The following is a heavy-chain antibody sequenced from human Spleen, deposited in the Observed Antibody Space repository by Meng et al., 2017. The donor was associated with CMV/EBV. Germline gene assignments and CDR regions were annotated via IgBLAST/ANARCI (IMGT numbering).Heavy chain of an antibody. Sequence: ASGFHFGSYWMAWLRQAPEKGLEWVANIRTDGSEKYYVDSVKGRSTISRDNAKNSLYLQLNSLRVEDAAVYYCARYGVVAATDYWGQGTPVTVSS. CDR1: GFHFGSYW. CDR3: ARYGVVAATDY. D-gene: IGHD1-26*01. J-gene: IGHJ4*02. CDR2: IRTDGSEK. V-gene: IGHV3-7*01.